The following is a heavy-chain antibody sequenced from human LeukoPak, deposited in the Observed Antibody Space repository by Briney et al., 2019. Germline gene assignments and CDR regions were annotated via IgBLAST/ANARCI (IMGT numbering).Heavy chain of an antibody. Sequence: SQSLSLTCTVSGGSISSGDYYWSWTRQPPGRGLEWIRYIYYSGSSYYIPSLKSRFTMSVDTSKNQFSLRLSSVTAADTAVYYCARQIYGDLYYFDYWGQGTLVTVSS. D-gene: IGHD4-17*01. CDR1: GGSISSGDYY. CDR2: IYYSGSS. CDR3: ARQIYGDLYYFDY. J-gene: IGHJ4*02. V-gene: IGHV4-30-4*01.